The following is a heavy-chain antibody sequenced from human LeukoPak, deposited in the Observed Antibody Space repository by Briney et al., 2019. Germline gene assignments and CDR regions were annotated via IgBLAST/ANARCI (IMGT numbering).Heavy chain of an antibody. CDR2: IRSKANSYAT. V-gene: IGHV3-73*01. CDR3: TSDSSGYLDYYYGMDV. D-gene: IGHD3-22*01. Sequence: AGGSLKLSCAASGFTFSGSAMHWVRQASGKGLEWVGRIRSKANSYATAYAASVKGRFTISRDDSKNTAYLQMNSLKTEDTAVYYCTSDSSGYLDYYYGMDVWGQGTTVTVSS. J-gene: IGHJ6*02. CDR1: GFTFSGSA.